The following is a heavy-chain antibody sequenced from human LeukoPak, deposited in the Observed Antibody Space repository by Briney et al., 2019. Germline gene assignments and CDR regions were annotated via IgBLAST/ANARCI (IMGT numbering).Heavy chain of an antibody. Sequence: GGSLRLSCAASAFTFSSYAMSWVREAPGKGVEWGSAISGSGGSTYYADSVKGRFTISRDNSKNTLYLQMNSLRAEDTAVYYCASRETAMGSHGDYYYYMDVWGKGTTVTVSS. V-gene: IGHV3-23*01. CDR1: AFTFSSYA. J-gene: IGHJ6*03. D-gene: IGHD5-18*01. CDR3: ASRETAMGSHGDYYYYMDV. CDR2: ISGSGGST.